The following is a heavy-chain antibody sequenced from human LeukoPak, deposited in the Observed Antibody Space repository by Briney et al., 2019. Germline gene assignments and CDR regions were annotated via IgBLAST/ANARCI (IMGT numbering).Heavy chain of an antibody. CDR3: AKEGDNSGYPRGRLDY. J-gene: IGHJ4*02. CDR1: GFTVSSNY. Sequence: PGGSLRLSCAASGFTVSSNYMSWVRQAPGKGLEWVSVIYSGGGTYYADSVKGRFTISRDSSKNTVYLQMNSLRAEVTAVYFCAKEGDNSGYPRGRLDYWGQGALVTVSS. CDR2: IYSGGGT. V-gene: IGHV3-53*01. D-gene: IGHD3-22*01.